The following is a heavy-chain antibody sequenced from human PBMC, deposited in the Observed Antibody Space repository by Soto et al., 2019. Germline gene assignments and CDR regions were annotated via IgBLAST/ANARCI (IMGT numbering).Heavy chain of an antibody. CDR3: ARELFDFWSGYTPYYYYGMDV. V-gene: IGHV3-30-3*01. Sequence: GGSLRLSCAASGFTFSSYAMHWVRQAPGKGLEWVAVISYDGSNKYYADSVKGRFTISRDNSKNTLYLQMNSLRAEDTAVYYCARELFDFWSGYTPYYYYGMDVWGQGTTVTVSS. CDR2: ISYDGSNK. J-gene: IGHJ6*02. CDR1: GFTFSSYA. D-gene: IGHD3-3*01.